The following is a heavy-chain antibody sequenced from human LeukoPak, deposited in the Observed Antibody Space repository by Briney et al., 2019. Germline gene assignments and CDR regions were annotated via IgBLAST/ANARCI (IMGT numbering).Heavy chain of an antibody. J-gene: IGHJ5*02. CDR1: GDSISTYY. CDR3: ARDLRVNDYGDDDWFDP. V-gene: IGHV4-59*01. D-gene: IGHD4-17*01. CDR2: IYYSGST. Sequence: PSETLSLTCTVSGDSISTYYWSWIRQPPGKRLEWIGNIYYSGSTNYNPSLKSRVTMSVDTSKKQFSLKLSSVTAADTAVYYCARDLRVNDYGDDDWFDPWGQGTLVTVSS.